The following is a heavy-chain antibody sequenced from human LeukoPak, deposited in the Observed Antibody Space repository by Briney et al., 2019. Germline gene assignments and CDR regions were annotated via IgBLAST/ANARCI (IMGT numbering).Heavy chain of an antibody. CDR2: IYYSGST. CDR3: ARLYCSGGSCYAIDY. Sequence: SETLSLTCTVSGGSISSSSYYWGWIRQPPGKGLEWIGGIYYSGSTYYNPSLKSRVTISVDTSKNQFSLKLSSVTAADTAVYYCARLYCSGGSCYAIDYWGQGTLVTVSS. CDR1: GGSISSSSYY. J-gene: IGHJ4*02. D-gene: IGHD2-15*01. V-gene: IGHV4-39*01.